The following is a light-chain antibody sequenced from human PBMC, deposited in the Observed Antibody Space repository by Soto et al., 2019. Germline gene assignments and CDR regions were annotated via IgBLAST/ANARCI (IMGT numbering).Light chain of an antibody. Sequence: DIQMTQSPSSLSASVGDRVTISCRASQTITTYLNCYQQKPGQAPKLLIYAASSLHSCVPSRSSGSGSGPDFTLTISSRQPEDFAADYCQQAYSALCTFGQGTKLEIK. CDR1: QTITTY. CDR2: AAS. CDR3: QQAYSALCT. J-gene: IGKJ1*01. V-gene: IGKV1-39*01.